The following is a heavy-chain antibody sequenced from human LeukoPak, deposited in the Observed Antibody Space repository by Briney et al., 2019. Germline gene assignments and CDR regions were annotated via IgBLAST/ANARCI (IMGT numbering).Heavy chain of an antibody. V-gene: IGHV3-7*01. CDR2: IIQDVSLT. J-gene: IGHJ4*02. CDR3: ATSDDTAAGHY. CDR1: GFIFSKYW. Sequence: PGGSLRLSCEASGFIFSKYWMSWARQAPGEGLEWLVDIIQDVSLTFYLDSVKGRFTISRDNAKKSLYLQMNSLIAEDTAVYYCATSDDTAAGHYWGQGTLVMVSS. D-gene: IGHD6-13*01.